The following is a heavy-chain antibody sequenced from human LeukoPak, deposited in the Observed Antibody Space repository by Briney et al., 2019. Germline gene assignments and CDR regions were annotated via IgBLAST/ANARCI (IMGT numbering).Heavy chain of an antibody. CDR1: GFTFSNYA. J-gene: IGHJ4*02. CDR3: AKDLYYYDSSGSTFDY. Sequence: GGSLRLSCAASGFTFSNYAMHWARQAPGKGLEWVTLISYDGSSQYYADSVKGRFTISRDNSKNTLYLQMNSLRAEDTAVYYCAKDLYYYDSSGSTFDYWGQGTLVTVSS. D-gene: IGHD3-22*01. CDR2: ISYDGSSQ. V-gene: IGHV3-30*02.